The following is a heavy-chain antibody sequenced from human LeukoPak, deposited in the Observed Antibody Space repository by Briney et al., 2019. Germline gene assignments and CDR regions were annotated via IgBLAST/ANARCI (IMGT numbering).Heavy chain of an antibody. CDR1: GYTFTGYY. Sequence: ASVKVSCKASGYTFTGYYLHWVRQAPGQGLEWVGRINPNSGDTNYAQNFQGRVTMTRDTSISTAYIDLSRLRSDDTAVYYCARGYSYDFNYRGQGTLVTVSS. CDR2: INPNSGDT. CDR3: ARGYSYDFNY. V-gene: IGHV1-2*06. J-gene: IGHJ4*02. D-gene: IGHD5-18*01.